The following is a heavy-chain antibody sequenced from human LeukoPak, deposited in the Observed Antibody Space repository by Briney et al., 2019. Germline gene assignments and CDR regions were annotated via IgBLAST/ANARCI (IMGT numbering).Heavy chain of an antibody. Sequence: PSETLSLTCTVSGGSVSSYYWSWIRQPPGKGLEWIGNIYSSGSTNYNPSLKSRVTISIDTSKKQFSLNLSSVTAADTAVYYCARHPAYYDILTGYWYFDLWGRGTLVSVSS. CDR1: GGSVSSYY. J-gene: IGHJ2*01. CDR2: IYSSGST. CDR3: ARHPAYYDILTGYWYFDL. D-gene: IGHD3-9*01. V-gene: IGHV4-59*08.